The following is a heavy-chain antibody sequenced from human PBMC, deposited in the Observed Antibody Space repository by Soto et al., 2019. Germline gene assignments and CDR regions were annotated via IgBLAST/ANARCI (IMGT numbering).Heavy chain of an antibody. CDR2: INAGSGNT. CDR3: ARGRLLAAIDY. CDR1: GYTFTSYA. V-gene: IGHV1-3*01. D-gene: IGHD2-15*01. Sequence: ASVKVSCKASGYTFTSYAMHWVRQAPGQRLEWMGWINAGSGNTKYSQKFQGRVTITRDTSASTAYMELSSLRSEDTAVYYCARGRLLAAIDYWGQGTLVTVSS. J-gene: IGHJ4*02.